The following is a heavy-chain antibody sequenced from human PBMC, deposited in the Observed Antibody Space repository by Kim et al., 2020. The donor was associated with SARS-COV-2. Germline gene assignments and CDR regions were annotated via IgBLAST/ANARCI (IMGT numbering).Heavy chain of an antibody. J-gene: IGHJ3*01. Sequence: GGSLRLSCAVSGFSFSSFAMHWVRQAPGKGLEWVALISFDGSGTYYADSVKGRFIISRDNSKSMLYVEMNSLRSEDTAVYYCARPRTTVIGDAFDLWGPGTMVTVSS. CDR2: ISFDGSGT. V-gene: IGHV3-30*04. CDR3: ARPRTTVIGDAFDL. D-gene: IGHD4-17*01. CDR1: GFSFSSFA.